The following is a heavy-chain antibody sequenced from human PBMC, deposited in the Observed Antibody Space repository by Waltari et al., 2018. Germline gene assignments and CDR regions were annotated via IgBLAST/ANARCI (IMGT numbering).Heavy chain of an antibody. CDR2: IIPIFGTA. J-gene: IGHJ4*02. Sequence: QVQLVQSGAEVKKPGSSVKVSCKASGGTFSSYAISWVRQAPGQGLEWMGGIIPIFGTANYAQKFQGRVTITADESTSTAYMELSSLRSEDTAVYYCASPIYYYDSSGYYYYFDYWGQGTLVTVSS. CDR3: ASPIYYYDSSGYYYYFDY. CDR1: GGTFSSYA. V-gene: IGHV1-69*01. D-gene: IGHD3-22*01.